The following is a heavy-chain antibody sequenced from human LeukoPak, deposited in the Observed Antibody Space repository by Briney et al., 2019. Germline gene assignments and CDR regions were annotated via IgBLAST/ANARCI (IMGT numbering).Heavy chain of an antibody. D-gene: IGHD3-22*01. Sequence: GGSLRLSCAASGFTFSSYSMNWVRQAPGKGLEWVSSISSSSSYIYYADSVKGRFTISRDNAKNSLYLQMNSLRAEDTAVYYCARGNNDSSGYYRNSMYYFDYWGQGTLVTVSS. CDR3: ARGNNDSSGYYRNSMYYFDY. J-gene: IGHJ4*02. CDR2: ISSSSSYI. CDR1: GFTFSSYS. V-gene: IGHV3-21*01.